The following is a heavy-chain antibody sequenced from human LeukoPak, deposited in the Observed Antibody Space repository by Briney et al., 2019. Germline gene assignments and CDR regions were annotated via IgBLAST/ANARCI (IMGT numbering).Heavy chain of an antibody. Sequence: GGSLRLSCAASGLTFSRYSMNWVRQAPGKGLEWVSYISSSGSTIYYADSVKGRFTISRDNAKNSLYLQMNSLRAEDTAVYYCARYGSGDSYYYYYGMDVWGQGTTVTVSS. CDR3: ARYGSGDSYYYYYGMDV. CDR2: ISSSGSTI. CDR1: GLTFSRYS. D-gene: IGHD3-10*01. J-gene: IGHJ6*02. V-gene: IGHV3-48*04.